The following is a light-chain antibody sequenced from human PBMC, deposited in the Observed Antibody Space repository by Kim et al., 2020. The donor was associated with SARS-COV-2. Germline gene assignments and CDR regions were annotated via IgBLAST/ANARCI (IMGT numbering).Light chain of an antibody. V-gene: IGLV3-19*01. Sequence: VDLGQTVRITCQGDSRRSYYATWYHQKPGQAPILVIYGKNNRPAGIPDRFTGSSSGNTASLTITGTQAGDEADYYCNSRDSNDNVVFGGGTQLTVL. CDR3: NSRDSNDNVV. CDR1: SRRSYY. CDR2: GKN. J-gene: IGLJ2*01.